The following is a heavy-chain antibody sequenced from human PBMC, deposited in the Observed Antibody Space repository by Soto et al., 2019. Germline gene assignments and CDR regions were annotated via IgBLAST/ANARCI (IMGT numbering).Heavy chain of an antibody. D-gene: IGHD3-3*01. CDR3: AREGPLGDFWSGYYYCMDV. CDR2: INPSGGST. J-gene: IGHJ6*02. CDR1: GYTFTSYY. V-gene: IGHV1-46*01. Sequence: ASVKVSCKASGYTFTSYYMHWVRQAPGQGLEWMGIINPSGGSTSYAQKFQGRVTMTRDTSTSTVYMELSSLRSEDTAVYYCAREGPLGDFWSGYYYCMDVWGQGTTVTVSS.